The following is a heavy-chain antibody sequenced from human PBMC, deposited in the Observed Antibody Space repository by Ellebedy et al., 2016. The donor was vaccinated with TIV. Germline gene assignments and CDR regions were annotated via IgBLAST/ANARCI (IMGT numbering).Heavy chain of an antibody. CDR3: AGSRLNYDILTGFDN. V-gene: IGHV4-59*01. D-gene: IGHD3-9*01. CDR2: IYYSGST. J-gene: IGHJ4*02. CDR1: SGSISRYY. Sequence: MPSETLSLTCTVSSGSISRYYWSWIRQPQGKGLEWIGYIYYSGSTKYNSSLKRRVTMSVEKSKNQFSLRLISVTAADTAVYYCAGSRLNYDILTGFDNWGQGTLVTGSS.